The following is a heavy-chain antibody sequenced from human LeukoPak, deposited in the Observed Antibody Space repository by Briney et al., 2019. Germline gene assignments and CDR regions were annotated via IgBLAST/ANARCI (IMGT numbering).Heavy chain of an antibody. V-gene: IGHV3-20*04. CDR2: INWNGGST. CDR1: GFTLDDYG. CDR3: ARVRGRYYYYYYMDV. Sequence: GGSLRLSCAASGFTLDDYGMSWVRQAPGKGLEWVSGINWNGGSTGYADSVKGRFTISRDNAKNSLYLQMNSLRAEDTALYYCARVRGRYYYYYYMDVWGKGTTVTVSS. D-gene: IGHD1-26*01. J-gene: IGHJ6*03.